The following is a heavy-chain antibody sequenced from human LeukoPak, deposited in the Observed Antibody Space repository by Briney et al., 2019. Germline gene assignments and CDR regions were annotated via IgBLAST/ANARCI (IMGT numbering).Heavy chain of an antibody. D-gene: IGHD5-18*01. CDR1: GFTFSSYW. J-gene: IGHJ4*02. V-gene: IGHV3-7*01. CDR3: ARGIQLWSRIYYFDY. CDR2: IKQDGSEK. Sequence: PGGSLRLSCAASGFTFSSYWMSWARQAPGKGLEWVANIKQDGSEKYYVDSVKGRFTISRDNAKNSLYLQMNSLRAEDTAVYYCARGIQLWSRIYYFDYWGQGTLVTVSS.